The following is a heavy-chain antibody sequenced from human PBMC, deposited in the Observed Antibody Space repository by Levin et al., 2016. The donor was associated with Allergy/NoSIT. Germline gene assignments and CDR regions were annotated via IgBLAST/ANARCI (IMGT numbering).Heavy chain of an antibody. D-gene: IGHD3-3*01. V-gene: IGHV2-5*01. J-gene: IGHJ4*02. CDR1: GFSLSTAGGG. Sequence: SGPTLVKPTQTLTLTCSFTGFSLSTAGGGVAWIRQPPGKALDWLALIYWNDDKRYSPSLKTRLTITRDTSKNQVVLTMTNMNPMDTATYYCAHVKVEAYDPSFDYWSQGILVTVSS. CDR2: IYWNDDK. CDR3: AHVKVEAYDPSFDY.